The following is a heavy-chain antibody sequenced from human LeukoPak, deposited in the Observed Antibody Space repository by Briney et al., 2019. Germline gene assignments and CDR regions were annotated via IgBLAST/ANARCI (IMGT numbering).Heavy chain of an antibody. J-gene: IGHJ4*01. D-gene: IGHD5-18*01. CDR2: ISAYNGNT. Sequence: ASVKVSCKASGYTFTSYGISWVRQAPGQGLEWMGWISAYNGNTNYAQKLQGRVTMTTDTSTSTAYMELRGLRSDDTAVYYCAREGSGYTYGRGSYFDYWGHGILVTVSS. CDR1: GYTFTSYG. CDR3: AREGSGYTYGRGSYFDY. V-gene: IGHV1-18*01.